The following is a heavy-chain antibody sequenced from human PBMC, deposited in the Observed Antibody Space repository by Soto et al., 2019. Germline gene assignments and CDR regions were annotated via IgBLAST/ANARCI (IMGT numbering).Heavy chain of an antibody. V-gene: IGHV3-43D*04. D-gene: IGHD3-3*01. Sequence: GGSLRLSCASSGFTFDEYAMHWVRQPPGKGLEWVSLISWDGSNRYYADSVQGRFTISRDNSKYSLYLEMNSLRPEDTALYYCAKDISRGPTKNYDFWSGPDYWGQGTLVTVSS. J-gene: IGHJ4*02. CDR3: AKDISRGPTKNYDFWSGPDY. CDR2: ISWDGSNR. CDR1: GFTFDEYA.